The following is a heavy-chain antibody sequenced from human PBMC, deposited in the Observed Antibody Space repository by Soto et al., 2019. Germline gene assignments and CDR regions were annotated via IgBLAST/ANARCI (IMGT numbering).Heavy chain of an antibody. CDR3: ARAPETPPILGVVRPYFFDF. V-gene: IGHV4-31*03. CDR1: GGSISSGGSY. CDR2: IFYSDSF. D-gene: IGHD3-3*01. Sequence: QVQLQESGPGLVKSSQTLSLTCTVSGGSISSGGSYWSWIRQRPGKGLAWIGYIFYSDSFYYTPSPKGRVVILADTSKIHFTLKLSSVTDADTAVYYCARAPETPPILGVVRPYFFDFWGQGTLVTVSS. J-gene: IGHJ4*02.